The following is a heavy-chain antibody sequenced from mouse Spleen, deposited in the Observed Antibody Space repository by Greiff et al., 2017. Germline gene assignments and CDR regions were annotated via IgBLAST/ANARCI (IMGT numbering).Heavy chain of an antibody. CDR1: GFTFSSYG. V-gene: IGHV5-6*01. CDR2: ISSGGSYT. D-gene: IGHD2-3*01. Sequence: EVQVVESGGDLVKPGGSLKLSCAASGFTFSSYGMSWVRQTPDKRLEWVATISSGGSYTYYPDSVKGRFTISRDTAKNTLYLQMSSLKSEDTAMYYCASHDGTGYFDVWGAGTTVTVSS. CDR3: ASHDGTGYFDV. J-gene: IGHJ1*01.